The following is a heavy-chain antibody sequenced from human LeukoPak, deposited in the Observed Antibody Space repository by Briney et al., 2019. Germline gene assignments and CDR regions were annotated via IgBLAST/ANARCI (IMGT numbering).Heavy chain of an antibody. V-gene: IGHV3-48*03. J-gene: IGHJ4*02. CDR2: ISSSGSTI. D-gene: IGHD1-26*01. Sequence: GGSLRLSCAAPGFTFSSYEMNWVRQAPGKGLEWVSYISSSGSTIDYADSVKGRFTISRDNAKNSLYLQMNSLRAEDTAVYYCARGDSGSYYFDYWGQGTLVTVSS. CDR1: GFTFSSYE. CDR3: ARGDSGSYYFDY.